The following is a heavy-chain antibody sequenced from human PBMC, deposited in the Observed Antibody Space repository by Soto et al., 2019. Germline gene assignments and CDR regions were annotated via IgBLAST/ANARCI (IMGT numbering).Heavy chain of an antibody. Sequence: SLTCAVYGGSFSGHSWTCIRQSPGKGLEWIGDINHSGRVNYSPSLKSRVTISLDTSKNQFSLTLSAVTAADTAMYYCSTRAYDTNGYYRFDPWGQGTLVTVSS. CDR3: STRAYDTNGYYRFDP. V-gene: IGHV4-34*01. J-gene: IGHJ5*01. CDR1: GGSFSGHS. CDR2: INHSGRV. D-gene: IGHD3-22*01.